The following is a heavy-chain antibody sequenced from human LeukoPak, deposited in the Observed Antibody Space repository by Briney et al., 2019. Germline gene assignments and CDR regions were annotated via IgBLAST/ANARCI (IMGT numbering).Heavy chain of an antibody. J-gene: IGHJ4*02. D-gene: IGHD5-24*01. CDR3: ARAQSRDGYNLDY. CDR2: ISGSGSTI. CDR1: GFTFSGYG. Sequence: GGSLRLSCAASGFTFSGYGMNWVRQAPGKGLEWVSKISGSGSTIYYADSVKGRFTISRDNAKNSLYLQMNSLRAEDTAVYYCARAQSRDGYNLDYWGQGTLVTVSS. V-gene: IGHV3-48*03.